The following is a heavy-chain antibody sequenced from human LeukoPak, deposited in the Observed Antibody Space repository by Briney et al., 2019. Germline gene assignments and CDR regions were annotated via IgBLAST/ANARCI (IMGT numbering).Heavy chain of an antibody. V-gene: IGHV4-39*07. D-gene: IGHD2-2*03. J-gene: IGHJ5*02. CDR1: GGSISSSSYY. Sequence: PSETLSLTCTVSGGSISSSSYYWGWIRQPPGKGLEWIGSIYYSGSTYYNPSLKSRVTISVDTSKNQFSLKLSSVTAADTAVYYCAREWLDIVVVPAAPRGMNWFDPWGQGTLVTASS. CDR2: IYYSGST. CDR3: AREWLDIVVVPAAPRGMNWFDP.